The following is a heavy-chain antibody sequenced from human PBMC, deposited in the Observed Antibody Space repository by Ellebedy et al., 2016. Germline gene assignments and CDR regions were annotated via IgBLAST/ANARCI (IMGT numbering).Heavy chain of an antibody. CDR2: ISGSGGST. V-gene: IGHV3-23*01. Sequence: GESLKISCAASGFTFSSYAMSWVRQAPGKGLEWVSAISGSGGSTYYADSVKGRFTISRDNSKNTLYLQMNSLRAEDTAVYYCARGTTSFEYWGQGTPVTVSS. CDR1: GFTFSSYA. J-gene: IGHJ4*02. CDR3: ARGTTSFEY. D-gene: IGHD1-14*01.